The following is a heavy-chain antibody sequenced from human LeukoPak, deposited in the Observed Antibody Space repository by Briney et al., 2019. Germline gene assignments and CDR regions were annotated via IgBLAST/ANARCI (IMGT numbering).Heavy chain of an antibody. J-gene: IGHJ4*02. Sequence: GASVKVSCKASGYTFTSYDINWVRQATGQGLEWMGWMNPNSGNTGYAQKFQGRVTITRNTSISTAYMELSSLRSEDTAVYYCARNRVDYYDSSGYYGGFDYWGQGTLVTVSS. CDR2: MNPNSGNT. D-gene: IGHD3-22*01. CDR1: GYTFTSYD. V-gene: IGHV1-8*03. CDR3: ARNRVDYYDSSGYYGGFDY.